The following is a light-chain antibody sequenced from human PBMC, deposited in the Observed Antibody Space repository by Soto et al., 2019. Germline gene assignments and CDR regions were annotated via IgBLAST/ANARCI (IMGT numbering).Light chain of an antibody. V-gene: IGKV3-20*01. J-gene: IGKJ5*01. CDR1: QSVSSSY. CDR2: GAS. CDR3: QQYASSSIT. Sequence: EIVLTQSPGTLSLSPGERATLSCRASQSVSSSYLAWYQQKPGQAPRLLIYGASSRAAGIPDRFSGSGSGTDFTLTISSLEPEDFAVYYCQQYASSSITFGQGTRLEIK.